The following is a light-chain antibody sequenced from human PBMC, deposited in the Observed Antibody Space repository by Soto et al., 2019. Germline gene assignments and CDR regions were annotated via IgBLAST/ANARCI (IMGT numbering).Light chain of an antibody. CDR2: DAS. CDR1: QSISSW. CDR3: QQYNSYSPT. Sequence: GTRVTITCRASQSISSWLAWYQQKPGKAPKLLIYDASSLESGVPSRFSGSGSGTEFTLTISSLQTDDFATYYCQQYNSYSPTCGQGTRLEIK. V-gene: IGKV1-5*01. J-gene: IGKJ5*01.